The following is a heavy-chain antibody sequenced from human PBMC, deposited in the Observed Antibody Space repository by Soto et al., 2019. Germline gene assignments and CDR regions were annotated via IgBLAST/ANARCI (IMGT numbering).Heavy chain of an antibody. CDR3: AKEGPYDSSGYFDY. J-gene: IGHJ4*02. CDR2: ISYDGSNK. D-gene: IGHD3-22*01. Sequence: GGSLRLSCAASGFTFSSYGMHWVRQAPGKGLEWVAVISYDGSNKYYADSVKGRFTISRDNSKNTLYLQMNSLRAEDTAVYYCAKEGPYDSSGYFDYWGQGTLVTVSS. CDR1: GFTFSSYG. V-gene: IGHV3-30*18.